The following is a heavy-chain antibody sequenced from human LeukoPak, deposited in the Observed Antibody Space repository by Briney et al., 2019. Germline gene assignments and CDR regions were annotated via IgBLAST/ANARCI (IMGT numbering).Heavy chain of an antibody. J-gene: IGHJ4*02. CDR2: IYYSGST. CDR1: GGSISSSSYY. D-gene: IGHD6-13*01. Sequence: SETLSLTCTVSGGSISSSSYYWGWIRQPPGKGLEWIGSIYYSGSTYYNPSLKSRVTISVDRSKDQFSLRLSSVTAADTAVYYCARDLLVLTPTYFDYWGQGTLVTVSS. CDR3: ARDLLVLTPTYFDY. V-gene: IGHV4-39*07.